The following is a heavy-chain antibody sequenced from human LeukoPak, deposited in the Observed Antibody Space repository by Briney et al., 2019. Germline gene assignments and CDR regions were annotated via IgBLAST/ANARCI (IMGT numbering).Heavy chain of an antibody. V-gene: IGHV3-74*01. CDR2: INIDGATT. Sequence: QPGGSLRLSCAASGFTFSGYWMRWVRQAPGKGLEWVSRINIDGATTNYADSVTGRFTISRDNAKNTLHLQMNSLSADDTAVYYCVRGAVGTGVWFDPWGQGTPVTVSS. J-gene: IGHJ5*02. CDR1: GFTFSGYW. D-gene: IGHD1-26*01. CDR3: VRGAVGTGVWFDP.